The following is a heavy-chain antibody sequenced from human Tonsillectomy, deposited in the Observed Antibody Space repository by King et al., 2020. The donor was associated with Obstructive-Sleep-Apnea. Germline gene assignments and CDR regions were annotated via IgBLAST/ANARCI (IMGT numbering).Heavy chain of an antibody. CDR3: ARDGLAWSGGSCYSGQMYKWFDP. D-gene: IGHD2-15*01. J-gene: IGHJ5*02. V-gene: IGHV1-2*06. Sequence: VQLVESGAEVKKPGASVKVSCKASGYTFTGYYMHWVRQAPGQGLEWMGRINPNSGGTNYAQKFQGGVTMTRDTSISTAYMELNSLRSDDTAVYYCARDGLAWSGGSCYSGQMYKWFDPWGQGTLVTVSS. CDR2: INPNSGGT. CDR1: GYTFTGYY.